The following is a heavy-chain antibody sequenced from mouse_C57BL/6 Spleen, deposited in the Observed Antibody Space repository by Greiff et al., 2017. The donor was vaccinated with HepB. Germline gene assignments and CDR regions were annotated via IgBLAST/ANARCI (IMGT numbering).Heavy chain of an antibody. V-gene: IGHV1-82*01. Sequence: VQLQESGPELVKPGASVKISCKASGYSFSSSWMNWVKQRPGKGLEWIGRIYPGDGDTNYNGKFKGKATLTADKSSSTAYMQLSSLTSEDSAVYFCAREDGHAMDYWGQGTSVTVSS. CDR1: GYSFSSSW. J-gene: IGHJ4*01. CDR3: AREDGHAMDY. CDR2: IYPGDGDT. D-gene: IGHD1-2*01.